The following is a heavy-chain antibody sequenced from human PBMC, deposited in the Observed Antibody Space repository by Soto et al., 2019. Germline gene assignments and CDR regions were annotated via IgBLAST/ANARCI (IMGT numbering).Heavy chain of an antibody. Sequence: PSETLSLTCTVSGGSISSGDYYWSWIRQPPGKGLEWIGYIYYSGSTYYNPSLKSRVTISVDTSKNQFSLKLSSVTAADTAVYYCARRARVGTQLWLPFDYWAQGTLVTVSP. CDR3: ARRARVGTQLWLPFDY. D-gene: IGHD5-18*01. CDR2: IYYSGST. V-gene: IGHV4-30-4*01. CDR1: GGSISSGDYY. J-gene: IGHJ4*02.